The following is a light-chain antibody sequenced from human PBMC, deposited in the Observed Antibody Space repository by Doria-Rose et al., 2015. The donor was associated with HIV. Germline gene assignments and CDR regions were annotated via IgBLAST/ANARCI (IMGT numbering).Light chain of an antibody. CDR3: HQYGTSWT. Sequence: TQSPGTLSLSPGERATPSCRASQSFSSTYLAWYQQKPGQAHSLLIYDGSTRATGIPDRLSASGSGTDFTLTINRLEPEDFALYYCHQYGTSWTFGQGTKVEI. CDR1: QSFSSTY. J-gene: IGKJ1*01. V-gene: IGKV3-20*01. CDR2: DGS.